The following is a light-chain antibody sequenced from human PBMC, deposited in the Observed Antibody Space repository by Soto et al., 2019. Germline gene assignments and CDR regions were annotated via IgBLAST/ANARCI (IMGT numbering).Light chain of an antibody. Sequence: EIVLTQSPATLSLSPGERATLSCRASQSVSSNLAWYQQKPGQAPRLLIYGASTRATGIPARFSGSGSGTEFTLPVSSLWSEYFAVSFCQLYNNWPLPQTFGQGTKVDI. J-gene: IGKJ1*01. CDR2: GAS. V-gene: IGKV3-15*01. CDR3: QLYNNWPLPQT. CDR1: QSVSSN.